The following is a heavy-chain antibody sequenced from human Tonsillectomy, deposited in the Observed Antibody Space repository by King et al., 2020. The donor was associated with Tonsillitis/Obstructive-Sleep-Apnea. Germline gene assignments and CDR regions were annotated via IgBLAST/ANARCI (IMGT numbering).Heavy chain of an antibody. V-gene: IGHV3-30*04. J-gene: IGHJ3*02. CDR1: GFTFDNYA. D-gene: IGHD6-19*01. CDR2: ISYEGSNK. Sequence: GQLVQSGGGVVQPGRSLRLSCAASGFTFDNYAMHWVRQAPGKGLEWVALISYEGSNKFHADSVKGRFTISRDNSKNTLYLQMNSLRAEDTAVFYCARDRGYSSGWFGAFDIWGQGTLVTVSS. CDR3: ARDRGYSSGWFGAFDI.